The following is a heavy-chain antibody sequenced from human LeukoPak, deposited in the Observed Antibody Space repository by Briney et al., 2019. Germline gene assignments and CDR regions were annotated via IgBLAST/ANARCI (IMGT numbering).Heavy chain of an antibody. Sequence: GASVKVSCKASGGTFSSYAISWVRQAPGQGLEWMGWISAYNGNTNYAQKLQGRVTMTTDTSTSTAYMELRSLRSDDTAVYYCARESLAQRKDVKDYDSSGYYQEKYFQHWGQGTLVTVSS. CDR1: GGTFSSYA. CDR2: ISAYNGNT. D-gene: IGHD3-22*01. J-gene: IGHJ1*01. V-gene: IGHV1-18*01. CDR3: ARESLAQRKDVKDYDSSGYYQEKYFQH.